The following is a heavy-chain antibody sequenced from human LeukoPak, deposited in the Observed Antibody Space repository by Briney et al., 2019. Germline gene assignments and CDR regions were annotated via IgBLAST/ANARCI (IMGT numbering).Heavy chain of an antibody. CDR3: AITDYGDYALYAFDI. CDR1: GGSMSSSSYY. CDR2: IYYSGSP. Sequence: PSETVSLICTVSGGSMSSSSYYWGWIRQPPGKGLEWIGCIYYSGSPYYNPSLKSQVTISVDTSKNQFSLKLSSVTAADAAVYYCAITDYGDYALYAFDIWGQGTMVTVSS. D-gene: IGHD4-17*01. J-gene: IGHJ3*02. V-gene: IGHV4-39*01.